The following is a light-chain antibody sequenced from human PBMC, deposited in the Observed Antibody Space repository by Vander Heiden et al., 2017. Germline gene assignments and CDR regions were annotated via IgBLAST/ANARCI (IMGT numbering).Light chain of an antibody. CDR2: KDS. J-gene: IGLJ3*02. CDR3: QSADSSGTYEV. V-gene: IGLV3-25*03. CDR1: ALPKQY. Sequence: SYELTQPPSVSVSPGRTARITCSGDALPKQYAYWYQQKPGQAPVLVIYKDSERPSGIPERFSGSSSGTTVTLNISGVQAEDEADYDCQSADSSGTYEVFGGGTKLTVL.